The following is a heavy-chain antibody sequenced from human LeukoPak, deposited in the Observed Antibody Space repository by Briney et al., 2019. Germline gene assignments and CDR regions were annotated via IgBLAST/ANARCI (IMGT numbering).Heavy chain of an antibody. CDR2: IIPIFGTA. J-gene: IGHJ4*02. Sequence: ASVKVSCKASGGTFSSYAISWVRQAPGQGLEWMGGIIPIFGTANYAQKFQGRVTITADKSTSTAYMELSSLRSEDTAVYYCARGGVVPAAKPFDYWGQGTLVTVSS. D-gene: IGHD2-2*01. CDR3: ARGGVVPAAKPFDY. V-gene: IGHV1-69*06. CDR1: GGTFSSYA.